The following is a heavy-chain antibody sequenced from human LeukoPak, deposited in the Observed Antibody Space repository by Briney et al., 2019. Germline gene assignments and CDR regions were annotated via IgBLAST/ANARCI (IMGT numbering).Heavy chain of an antibody. Sequence: GGSLRLSCAASGFSFSSYAMSWVRQAPGKGLEWVSAIVGSGGNMYYADSVKGRFTISRDDAKNSLYLQMNSLRVEDTAVYYCARERHTFDPWGQGTLVTVSS. D-gene: IGHD6-25*01. CDR1: GFSFSSYA. CDR2: IVGSGGNM. CDR3: ARERHTFDP. V-gene: IGHV3-21*01. J-gene: IGHJ5*02.